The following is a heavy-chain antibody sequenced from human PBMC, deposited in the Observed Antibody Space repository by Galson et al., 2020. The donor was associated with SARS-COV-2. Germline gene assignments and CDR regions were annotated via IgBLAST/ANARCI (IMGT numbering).Heavy chain of an antibody. D-gene: IGHD1-26*01. J-gene: IGHJ3*02. Sequence: SETLSLTCTVSGGSISTDGHFWTWIRQPPGKGLEWLGYIYHSGTAYYNPSLKSRLTLAVDKSQNQFFLRLTSVTAADTAVYFCARTSGELDIWGQGTKVTVSS. CDR3: ARTSGELDI. CDR2: IYHSGTA. V-gene: IGHV4-31*03. CDR1: GGSISTDGHF.